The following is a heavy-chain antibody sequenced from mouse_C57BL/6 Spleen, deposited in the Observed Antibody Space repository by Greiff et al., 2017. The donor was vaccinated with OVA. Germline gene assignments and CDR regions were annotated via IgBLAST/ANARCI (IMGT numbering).Heavy chain of an antibody. CDR2: ISSGGSYT. D-gene: IGHD2-2*01. CDR3: ARQCYGYDYYAMDY. Sequence: EVKLMESGGDLVKPGGSLKLSCAASGFTFSSYGMSWVRQTPDKRLEWVATISSGGSYTYYPDSVKGRCTFTRDNANNTLYLQMSSLKSEDTAMYYFARQCYGYDYYAMDYWGQGTSVTVST. CDR1: GFTFSSYG. V-gene: IGHV5-6*01. J-gene: IGHJ4*01.